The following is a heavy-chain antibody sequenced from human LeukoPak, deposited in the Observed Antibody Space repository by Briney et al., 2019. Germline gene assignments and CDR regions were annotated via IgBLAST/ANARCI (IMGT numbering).Heavy chain of an antibody. Sequence: PSETLSLTCAVYGGSFRGYYWSWIRQPPGKGLEWIGEIYHSGSTNYNPTLNSRITISVDTSKNQFSLDLSTGTAADTAVYYCARNEGQQLSRSWFDPWGQGTLVTVSS. D-gene: IGHD6-13*01. V-gene: IGHV4-34*01. CDR1: GGSFRGYY. CDR2: IYHSGST. J-gene: IGHJ5*02. CDR3: ARNEGQQLSRSWFDP.